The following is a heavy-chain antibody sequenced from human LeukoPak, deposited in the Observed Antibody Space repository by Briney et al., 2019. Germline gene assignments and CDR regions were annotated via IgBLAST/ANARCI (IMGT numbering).Heavy chain of an antibody. V-gene: IGHV3-74*01. CDR1: GFTFSSHW. CDR3: ARGGRPPEALGDAFDI. D-gene: IGHD1-14*01. Sequence: GGSLRLSCVASGFTFSSHWMHWVRRAPGKGLVWVSRVNSDGSSTRYADSVQGRFTISRDNAKNTLYLQMNSLRAGDTAVYYCARGGRPPEALGDAFDIWGQGTMVTVSS. J-gene: IGHJ3*02. CDR2: VNSDGSST.